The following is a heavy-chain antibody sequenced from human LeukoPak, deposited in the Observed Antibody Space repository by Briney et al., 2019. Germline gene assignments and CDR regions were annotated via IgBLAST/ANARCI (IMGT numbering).Heavy chain of an antibody. D-gene: IGHD1-26*01. Sequence: ASVKVSCTTSGYTFNTYNINWVRQAPGQGLEWMRRISTYNDNTNYAQKSQGRVTMTTDTSTSTAYMGLRSLRSDDTAVYYCARQSTRLFNTGSYYPPPAYDYWGQGTLVIVSS. CDR3: ARQSTRLFNTGSYYPPPAYDY. V-gene: IGHV1-18*01. CDR1: GYTFNTYN. CDR2: ISTYNDNT. J-gene: IGHJ4*02.